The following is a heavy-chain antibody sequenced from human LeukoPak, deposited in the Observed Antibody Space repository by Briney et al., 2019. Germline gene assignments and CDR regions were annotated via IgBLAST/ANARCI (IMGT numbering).Heavy chain of an antibody. CDR1: GFTFSSYS. J-gene: IGHJ4*02. CDR2: ISSSSSYI. CDR3: ARDITPELWFGELSPGDYFDY. Sequence: GGSLRLSCATSGFTFSSYSMNWVRQAPGKGLEWVSSISSSSSYIYYADSVKGRFTISRDNAKNSLYLQMNSLRAEDTAVYYCARDITPELWFGELSPGDYFDYWGQGTLVTVSS. D-gene: IGHD3-10*01. V-gene: IGHV3-21*01.